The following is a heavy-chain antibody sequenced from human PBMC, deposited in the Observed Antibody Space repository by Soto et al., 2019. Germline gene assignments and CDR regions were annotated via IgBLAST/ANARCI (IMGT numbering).Heavy chain of an antibody. Sequence: GGSLRLSCAASGFSVTDYTMYWVRQAPGKGLEWVAIISDDGRNDYYADSVRGRFTISRDNSRNTLHLQMNSLRAEDTAVYYCAREASSGWSGGDDAFDIWGQGTMVTVSS. V-gene: IGHV3-30*07. CDR1: GFSVTDYT. J-gene: IGHJ3*02. CDR2: ISDDGRND. CDR3: AREASSGWSGGDDAFDI. D-gene: IGHD6-19*01.